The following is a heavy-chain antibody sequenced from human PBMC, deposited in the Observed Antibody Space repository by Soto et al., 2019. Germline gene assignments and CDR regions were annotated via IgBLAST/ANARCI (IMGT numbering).Heavy chain of an antibody. CDR1: GGSISSGGYY. D-gene: IGHD5-12*01. J-gene: IGHJ6*03. V-gene: IGHV4-31*03. CDR3: ARKDSGYADYMDD. CDR2: IYYSGST. Sequence: QVQLQESGPGLVKPSQTLSLTCTVSGGSISSGGYYWSWIRQHPGKGLEWIGYIYYSGSTYYNPSLKSRVTMSVDTSENQFSLRLSSVTAADTAVYYCARKDSGYADYMDDWGKGTTVTVSS.